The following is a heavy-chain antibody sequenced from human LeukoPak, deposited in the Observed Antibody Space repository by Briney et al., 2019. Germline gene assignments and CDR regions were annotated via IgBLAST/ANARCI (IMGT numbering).Heavy chain of an antibody. D-gene: IGHD1-26*01. V-gene: IGHV3-66*04. J-gene: IGHJ3*02. Sequence: PGGSLRLSCAASGFTVSSNYMSWVRQAPGKGLEWVSVIYSGGSTYYADSVKGRFTISRDNSKNTLYLQMNSLRAEDTAVYYCARRQYSGSFDAFDIWGQGTMVTVSS. CDR1: GFTVSSNY. CDR2: IYSGGST. CDR3: ARRQYSGSFDAFDI.